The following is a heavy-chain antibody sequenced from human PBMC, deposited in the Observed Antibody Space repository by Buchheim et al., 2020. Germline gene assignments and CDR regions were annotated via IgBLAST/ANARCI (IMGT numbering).Heavy chain of an antibody. D-gene: IGHD3-16*01. J-gene: IGHJ4*02. CDR1: GFTFSNXN. CDR2: IWYDGSKK. V-gene: IGHV3-33*01. CDR3: ARGTFGIDY. Sequence: QVNLVESGGGVVQPGRSLRLSCAASGFTFSNXNMNWVRQAPGKGPEWVAVIWYDGSKKYYADSVKGRFXISRASSKNTLFLQMSSLRAEDTAVYYCARGTFGIDYWGQGTL.